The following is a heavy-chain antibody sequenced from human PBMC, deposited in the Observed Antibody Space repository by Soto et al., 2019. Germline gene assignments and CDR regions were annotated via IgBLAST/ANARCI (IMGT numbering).Heavy chain of an antibody. CDR3: ARALSATVAAAFDI. V-gene: IGHV6-1*01. D-gene: IGHD6-19*01. J-gene: IGHJ3*02. CDR1: GDSVSTRSAA. CDR2: TYYRSRWYD. Sequence: PSQTLSLTCAICGDSVSTRSAAWNWIRQSPSRGLEWLGRTYYRSRWYDDYAESVRSRMTINPDTSNNQVSLHLNSVTPEDTAVYYCARALSATVAAAFDIWGQGTMVTV.